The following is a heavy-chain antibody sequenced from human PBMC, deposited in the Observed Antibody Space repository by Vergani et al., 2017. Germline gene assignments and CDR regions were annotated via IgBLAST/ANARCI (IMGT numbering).Heavy chain of an antibody. D-gene: IGHD6-19*01. J-gene: IGHJ5*02. Sequence: QLQLQESGPGLVKPSATLSLTCSVSGTSIRSSNYYWGWIRQPPGKGLDWIASIYYSGSTYYNPSLKSRVTISVDTSKNQFSLNLSSVTAADTAVYFCARHSTVEWLVKLGWIDPWGQGILVTVSS. V-gene: IGHV4-39*01. CDR2: IYYSGST. CDR1: GTSIRSSNYY. CDR3: ARHSTVEWLVKLGWIDP.